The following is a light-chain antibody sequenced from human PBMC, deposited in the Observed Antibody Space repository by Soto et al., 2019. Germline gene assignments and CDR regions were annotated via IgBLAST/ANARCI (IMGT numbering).Light chain of an antibody. Sequence: QSVLPQPPSASGPPGQRVTISCSGGSSNIGSNFVYWYQQLPGTAPKLLIYDNDQRPSGVPDRISGSKSGTSASLAISGLRSEDEADYYCAAWDDSLSGRDVFGTGTKLTVL. J-gene: IGLJ1*01. CDR2: DND. CDR3: AAWDDSLSGRDV. CDR1: SSNIGSNF. V-gene: IGLV1-47*02.